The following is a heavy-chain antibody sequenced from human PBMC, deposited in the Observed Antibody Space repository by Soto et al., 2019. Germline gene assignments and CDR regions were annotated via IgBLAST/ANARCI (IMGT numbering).Heavy chain of an antibody. V-gene: IGHV3-9*01. J-gene: IGHJ4*02. D-gene: IGHD3-22*01. CDR3: AKALEGYDSSGYYLFDY. CDR1: GFTFDDYA. Sequence: LRLSCAASGFTFDDYAMHWVRQAPGKGLEWVSGISWNSGSIGYADSVKGRFTISRDNAKNSLYLQMNSLRAEDTALYYCAKALEGYDSSGYYLFDYWGQGTLVTVSS. CDR2: ISWNSGSI.